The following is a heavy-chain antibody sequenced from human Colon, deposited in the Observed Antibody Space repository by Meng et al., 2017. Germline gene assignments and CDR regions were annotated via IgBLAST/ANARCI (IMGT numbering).Heavy chain of an antibody. J-gene: IGHJ4*02. Sequence: QDRLQESGPGLVRPSETLSLTCTVSGGSVSSGSYYWSWIRQPPGKGLEWIGYIYYSGSTNYNPSLKSRVTISVDTSKNQFSLKLSSVTAADTAVYYCARGASDYDFDYWGQGTLVTVSS. D-gene: IGHD3-22*01. CDR1: GGSVSSGSYY. CDR2: IYYSGST. V-gene: IGHV4-61*01. CDR3: ARGASDYDFDY.